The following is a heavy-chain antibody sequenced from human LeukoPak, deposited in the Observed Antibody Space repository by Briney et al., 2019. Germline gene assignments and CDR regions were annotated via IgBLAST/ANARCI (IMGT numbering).Heavy chain of an antibody. CDR1: GFTFSSYG. D-gene: IGHD4-23*01. CDR3: AAPKQNGNSGSRWYHDL. J-gene: IGHJ2*01. CDR2: IWYDGSNK. V-gene: IGHV3-33*03. Sequence: GGSLRLSCAASGFTFSSYGMHWVRQAPGKGPEWVAVIWYDGSNKYYADSVKGRFTISRDNAKNSLYLQMNSLRAEDTAVYYCAAPKQNGNSGSRWYHDLWGRGTMVTVSS.